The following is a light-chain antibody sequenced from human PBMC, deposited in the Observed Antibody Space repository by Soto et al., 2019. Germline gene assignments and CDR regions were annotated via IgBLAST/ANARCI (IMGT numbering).Light chain of an antibody. J-gene: IGKJ3*01. Sequence: DIQMTQSPSTLSASEGDRVTSTCRASQSISTWLAWYQQKPGKAPKLLIYDASILESGVPSRFSGSGSGTEFTLTISSLQPDDFATYYCQQYNSFSGVTFGPGTKVDI. CDR1: QSISTW. CDR3: QQYNSFSGVT. CDR2: DAS. V-gene: IGKV1-5*01.